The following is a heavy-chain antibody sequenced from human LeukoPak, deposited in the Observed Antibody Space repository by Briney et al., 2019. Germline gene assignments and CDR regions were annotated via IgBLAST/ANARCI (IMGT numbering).Heavy chain of an antibody. V-gene: IGHV3-43*01. CDR3: AKERIGGSLDY. J-gene: IGHJ4*02. D-gene: IGHD3-10*01. CDR1: GFSFQDYT. Sequence: GGSLRLSCAASGFSFQDYTMHWVRQPPGKGLEWVSRISWSGGTTYYADSVKGRFTISRDNSRNSLYLQMNSLRTEDTALYYCAKERIGGSLDYWGQGTLLTVSS. CDR2: ISWSGGTT.